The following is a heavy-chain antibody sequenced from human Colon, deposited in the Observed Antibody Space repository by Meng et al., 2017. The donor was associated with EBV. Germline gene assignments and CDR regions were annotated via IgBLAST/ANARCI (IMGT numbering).Heavy chain of an antibody. V-gene: IGHV4-4*02. D-gene: IGHD1-26*01. J-gene: IGHJ4*02. CDR1: GVSISSNIR. CDR2: IDDSGST. CDR3: ARGKQDAWELLAY. Sequence: QVQLQGSGPGLVKPSGTRSLTCGVSGVSISSNIRWTWVRQPPGKGLEWIGDIDDSGSTNYNPSLNSRISISLDKSKNHFSLKVNSVTAADTAVYYCARGKQDAWELLAYWGQGALVTVSS.